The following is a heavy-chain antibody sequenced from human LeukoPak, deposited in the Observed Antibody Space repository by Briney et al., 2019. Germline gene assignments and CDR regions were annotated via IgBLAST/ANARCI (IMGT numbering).Heavy chain of an antibody. V-gene: IGHV4-34*01. Sequence: SETLSLTCTVSGGSISSYYWSWIRQPPGKGLEWIGEIHHSGSTNYNPSLKSRVTISVDTSKNQFSLNLRSVTAADTAVYYCARQDVAARLFDYWGQGTLVTVSS. J-gene: IGHJ4*02. CDR2: IHHSGST. D-gene: IGHD6-6*01. CDR1: GGSISSYY. CDR3: ARQDVAARLFDY.